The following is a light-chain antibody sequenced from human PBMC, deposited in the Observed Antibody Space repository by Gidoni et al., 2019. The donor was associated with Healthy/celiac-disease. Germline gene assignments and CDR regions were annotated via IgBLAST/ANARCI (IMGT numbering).Light chain of an antibody. V-gene: IGKV1-39*01. CDR3: QQSYSTPYT. J-gene: IGKJ2*01. CDR1: QNISSY. CDR2: AAS. Sequence: DIQMTQSPSSLSTSVGDRVTIICRASQNISSYLNWYQQKPGKAPKLLIYAASSLQSGVPSRFSGSGSGTDFTLTISSLQPEDFATYYCQQSYSTPYTFGQGTKLELK.